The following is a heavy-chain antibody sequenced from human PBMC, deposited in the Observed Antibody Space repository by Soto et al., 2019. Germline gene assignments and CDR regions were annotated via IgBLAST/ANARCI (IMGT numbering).Heavy chain of an antibody. D-gene: IGHD6-6*01. CDR1: GYSFTSYW. J-gene: IGHJ6*02. CDR3: AKLFTYSSSGYYYYYGMDV. Sequence: GESLKISCKGSGYSFTSYWIGWVRQMPGKGLEWMGIIYPGDSDTRYSPSFQGRVTISADKSISTAYLQWSSLKASDTAMYYCAKLFTYSSSGYYYYYGMDVWGQGTTVT. V-gene: IGHV5-51*01. CDR2: IYPGDSDT.